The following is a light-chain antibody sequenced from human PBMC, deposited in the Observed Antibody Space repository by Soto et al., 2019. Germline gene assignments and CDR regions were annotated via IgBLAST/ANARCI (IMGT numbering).Light chain of an antibody. J-gene: IGLJ2*01. Sequence: QSALTQPASVSGSPGQSITISCTGISSDVGSYNLVSWYQQHPGKAPKLMIYEVSKRPSGVSNRFSGSKSGNTASLTISGLQAEDEADYYCCSYAGSSTNVVFGGGTKVTVL. CDR3: CSYAGSSTNVV. V-gene: IGLV2-23*02. CDR2: EVS. CDR1: SSDVGSYNL.